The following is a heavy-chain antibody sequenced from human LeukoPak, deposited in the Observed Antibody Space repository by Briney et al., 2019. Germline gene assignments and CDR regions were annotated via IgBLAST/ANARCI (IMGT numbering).Heavy chain of an antibody. CDR3: ARDLIDYYYGMDI. CDR1: GGSISSYY. J-gene: IGHJ6*02. V-gene: IGHV4-59*01. CDR2: IYYSGST. D-gene: IGHD3-22*01. Sequence: PSETLSLTCTVSGGSISSYYWSWIRQPPGEGLEWIGYIYYSGSTNYNPSLKSRVTISVDTSKNQFSLKLSSVTAADTAVYYCARDLIDYYYGMDIWGQGTTVTVSS.